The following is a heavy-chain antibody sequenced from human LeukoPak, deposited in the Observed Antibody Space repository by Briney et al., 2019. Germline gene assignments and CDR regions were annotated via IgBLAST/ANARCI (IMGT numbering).Heavy chain of an antibody. D-gene: IGHD3-22*01. CDR2: IKQDGSEK. CDR1: GFTFSSYW. CDR3: ARDYYDSSGYSTPSYGMDV. V-gene: IGHV3-7*01. Sequence: GGSLRLSCAASGFTFSSYWMSWVRQAPGKGLEWVANIKQDGSEKYYVDSVKGRFTISRDNAENSLYLQMDSLRAEDTAVYYCARDYYDSSGYSTPSYGMDVWGQGTTVTVSS. J-gene: IGHJ6*02.